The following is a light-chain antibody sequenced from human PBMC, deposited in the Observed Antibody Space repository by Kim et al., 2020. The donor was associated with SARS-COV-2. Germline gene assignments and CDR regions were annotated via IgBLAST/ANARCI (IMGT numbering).Light chain of an antibody. CDR2: GAS. V-gene: IGKV3-15*01. CDR1: QSITSN. J-gene: IGKJ2*01. CDR3: QQYYNWPYT. Sequence: SASPGERAALSCRASQSITSNLVWYQQKPGQTPRVLIYGASTRATGIPDKFSASGSGTEFTLTISSLQSEDFAVYFCQQYYNWPYTFGQGTKLEI.